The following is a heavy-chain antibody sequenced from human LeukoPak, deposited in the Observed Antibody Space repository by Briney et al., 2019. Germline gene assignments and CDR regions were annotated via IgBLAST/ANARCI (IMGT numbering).Heavy chain of an antibody. J-gene: IGHJ1*01. Sequence: GESLKISCKGSGYRFTNYWIGWVRQMPGKGLEWMGVIYPGDSDTRYSPSFQGQVTISADKSISTAYLQWSSLKASDTAMYYCARAVAGAPEYFQHWGQGTLVTVSS. CDR1: GYRFTNYW. CDR3: ARAVAGAPEYFQH. CDR2: IYPGDSDT. D-gene: IGHD6-19*01. V-gene: IGHV5-51*01.